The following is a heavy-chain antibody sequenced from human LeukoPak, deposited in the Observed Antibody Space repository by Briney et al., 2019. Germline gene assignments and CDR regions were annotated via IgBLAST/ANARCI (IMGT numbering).Heavy chain of an antibody. Sequence: GGSLRLSCAASGFTFTNYALSWVRQAPGKGLEWVSVITSSGSNTYYADSVKGRITISRDDSKNTLYLQMNSLRVEDTAVYYCAKVAVAGKGDWFDPWGQGTLVTVSS. CDR3: AKVAVAGKGDWFDP. J-gene: IGHJ5*02. CDR2: ITSSGSNT. D-gene: IGHD6-19*01. V-gene: IGHV3-23*01. CDR1: GFTFTNYA.